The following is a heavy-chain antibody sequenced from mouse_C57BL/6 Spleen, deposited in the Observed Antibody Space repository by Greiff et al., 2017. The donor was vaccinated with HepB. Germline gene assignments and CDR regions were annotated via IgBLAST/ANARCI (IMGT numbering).Heavy chain of an antibody. D-gene: IGHD1-1*01. CDR2: IDPETGGT. J-gene: IGHJ4*01. CDR1: GYTFTDYE. V-gene: IGHV1-15*01. Sequence: QVHVKQSGAELVRPGASVTLSCKASGYTFTDYEMHWVKQTPVHGLEWIGAIDPETGGTAYNQKFKGKAILTADKSSSTAYMELRSLTSEDSAVYYCNYDYAMDYWGQGTSVTVSS. CDR3: NYDYAMDY.